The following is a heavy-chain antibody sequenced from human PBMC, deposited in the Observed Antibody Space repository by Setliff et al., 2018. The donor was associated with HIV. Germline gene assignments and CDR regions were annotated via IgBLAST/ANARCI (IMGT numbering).Heavy chain of an antibody. D-gene: IGHD3-3*01. Sequence: SETLSLTCAVYGGSFSGLYWNWIRQSPGKGLEWIGRSNYNGITNYNPSLKSRVTISIDTSKHQVSLRLQSVTVADAAIYYCARHGGYYDFWSGYRGTNWFDPWGQGTLVTVSS. CDR3: ARHGGYYDFWSGYRGTNWFDP. V-gene: IGHV4-34*01. CDR1: GGSFSGLY. J-gene: IGHJ5*02. CDR2: SNYNGIT.